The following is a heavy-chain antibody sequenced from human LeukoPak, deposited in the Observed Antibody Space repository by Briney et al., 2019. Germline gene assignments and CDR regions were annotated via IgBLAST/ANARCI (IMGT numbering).Heavy chain of an antibody. CDR1: GFTFSTFN. J-gene: IGHJ3*02. CDR3: ARDPSSGWRRDAFDI. Sequence: GGSLRLSCAASGFTFSTFNMNWVRQAPGKGLEWVSYISSRTTYYADSVKGRFTISRDDAKNSLYLQMNSLRAEDTAVYYCARDPSSGWRRDAFDIWGQGTMVTVSS. V-gene: IGHV3-48*01. CDR2: ISSRTT. D-gene: IGHD6-19*01.